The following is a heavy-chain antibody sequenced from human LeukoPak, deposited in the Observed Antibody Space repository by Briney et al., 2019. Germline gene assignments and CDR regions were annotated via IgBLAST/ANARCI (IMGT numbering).Heavy chain of an antibody. J-gene: IGHJ4*02. CDR2: IKSRTDGGTT. Sequence: GGSLRLSCAASGFTFSNAWMSWVRQAPGKGLEWVGRIKSRTDGGTTDYAASVKGRFTISRDDSKNTLYLQMNSLKTEDTAVYYCTTWYCSSTSCPEDYWGQGTLVTVSS. D-gene: IGHD2-2*01. V-gene: IGHV3-15*01. CDR1: GFTFSNAW. CDR3: TTWYCSSTSCPEDY.